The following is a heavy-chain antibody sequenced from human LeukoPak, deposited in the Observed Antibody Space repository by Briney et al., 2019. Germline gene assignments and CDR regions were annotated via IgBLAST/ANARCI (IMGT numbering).Heavy chain of an antibody. CDR2: INLDGTAK. J-gene: IGHJ4*02. V-gene: IGHV3-7*03. CDR3: AAWGLHNY. Sequence: GGSLRLSCAASGFTFSGYWMNWVRQAPGKGLEWVANINLDGTAKSYVDSVKGRFTISRDNAKNSLYLQMKSLRAEDTAVYYCAAWGLHNYWGQGTLVTVSS. D-gene: IGHD7-27*01. CDR1: GFTFSGYW.